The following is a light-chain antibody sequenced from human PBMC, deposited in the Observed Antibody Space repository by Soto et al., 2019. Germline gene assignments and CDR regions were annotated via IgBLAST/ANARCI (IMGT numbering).Light chain of an antibody. CDR3: QQYNNWPPIT. Sequence: EIVMTQSPATMSVSPGERATLSCRASQSVRSNLAWYQQKPGQAHRLLIYGASTRATGIPARFSGSASGTEFTLTVSSLQSEDFAVYYCQQYNNWPPITFGQGTRLEIK. J-gene: IGKJ5*01. V-gene: IGKV3-15*01. CDR1: QSVRSN. CDR2: GAS.